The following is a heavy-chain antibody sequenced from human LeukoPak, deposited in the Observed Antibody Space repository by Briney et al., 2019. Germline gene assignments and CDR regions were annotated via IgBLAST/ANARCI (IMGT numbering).Heavy chain of an antibody. J-gene: IGHJ3*02. Sequence: SETLSLTCAVYGGSFSGYYWSWIRQPPGKGLEWIGEINHSGSTNYNPSLKSRVTISVDTSKNQFSLKLSSVTAADTAVYYCARGTITMIDWGAFDIWGQGTMVTVSS. CDR2: INHSGST. CDR1: GGSFSGYY. CDR3: ARGTITMIDWGAFDI. V-gene: IGHV4-34*01. D-gene: IGHD3-22*01.